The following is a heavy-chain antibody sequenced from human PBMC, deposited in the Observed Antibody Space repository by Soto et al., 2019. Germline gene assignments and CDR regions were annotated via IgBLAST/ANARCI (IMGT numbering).Heavy chain of an antibody. CDR2: ISTYNGNT. D-gene: IGHD1-1*01. Sequence: SVKLSCKESSYTFTCNVICCVRQAPGQRLEWMGWISTYNGNTNYAQKLQGRVTMTTDTSTSTAYMELRSLRSDDSAVYYCARCDPNWIHAFDIWGQGTMVTVSS. V-gene: IGHV1-18*01. CDR1: SYTFTCNV. CDR3: ARCDPNWIHAFDI. J-gene: IGHJ3*02.